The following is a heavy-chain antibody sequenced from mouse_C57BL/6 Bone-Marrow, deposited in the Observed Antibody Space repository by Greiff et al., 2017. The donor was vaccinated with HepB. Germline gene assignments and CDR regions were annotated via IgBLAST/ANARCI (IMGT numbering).Heavy chain of an antibody. D-gene: IGHD3-3*01. CDR3: AREGPRAWFAY. Sequence: VQLQQPGAELVKPGASVKLSCKASGYTFTSYWMHWVKQRPGQGLEWIGMIHPNSGSTNYNEKFKSKATLTVDKSSSTAYMQLSSLTSEDSAVYYCAREGPRAWFAYWGQGTLVTVSA. CDR1: GYTFTSYW. V-gene: IGHV1-64*01. CDR2: IHPNSGST. J-gene: IGHJ3*01.